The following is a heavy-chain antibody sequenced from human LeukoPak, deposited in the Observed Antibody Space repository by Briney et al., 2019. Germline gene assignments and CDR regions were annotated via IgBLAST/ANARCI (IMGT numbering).Heavy chain of an antibody. CDR1: GFTFSSYD. D-gene: IGHD6-19*01. CDR3: ARGISSGGDY. J-gene: IGHJ4*02. V-gene: IGHV3-13*01. Sequence: GGSLRLSCAASGFTFSSYDMHWVRQVTGKGLEWVSGIGTAGDAYYAGSVKGRFTISRENAKNTLYLQMNSLRAGDTAVYYCARGISSGGDYWGQGTLVTVSS. CDR2: IGTAGDA.